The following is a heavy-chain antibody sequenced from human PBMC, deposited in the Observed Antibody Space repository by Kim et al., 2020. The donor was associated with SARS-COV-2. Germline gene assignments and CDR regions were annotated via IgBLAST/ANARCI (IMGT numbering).Heavy chain of an antibody. CDR2: IYYSGST. J-gene: IGHJ6*03. Sequence: SETLSLTCTVSGGSISSYYWSWIRQPPGKGLEWIGYIYYSGSTNYNPSLKSRVTISVDTSKNQFSLKLSSVTAADTAVYYCARQADYSSSSYMDVWGKGTTVTVSS. CDR3: ARQADYSSSSYMDV. V-gene: IGHV4-59*08. CDR1: GGSISSYY. D-gene: IGHD2-15*01.